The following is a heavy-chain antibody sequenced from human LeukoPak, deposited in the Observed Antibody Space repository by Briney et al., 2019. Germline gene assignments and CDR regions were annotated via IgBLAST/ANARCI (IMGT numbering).Heavy chain of an antibody. CDR3: ARLANYYGSGSYYFLASYYYYYYMDV. J-gene: IGHJ6*03. V-gene: IGHV1-18*01. CDR1: GYTFTSYG. CDR2: ISAYNGNT. D-gene: IGHD3-10*01. Sequence: GASVKVSCKASGYTFTSYGISWVRQAPGQGLEWMGWISAYNGNTNYAQKLQGRVTMTTDTSTSTAYMELRSLRSDDTAVYYCARLANYYGSGSYYFLASYYYYYYMDVWGKGTTVTISS.